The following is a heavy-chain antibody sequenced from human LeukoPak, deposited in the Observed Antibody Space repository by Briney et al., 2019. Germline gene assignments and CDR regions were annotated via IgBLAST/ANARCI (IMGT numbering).Heavy chain of an antibody. Sequence: ETLSLTCIVSGGSISSYYWSWVRQAPGKGLEWVSALYIGGNTYYADSVRGRFTISRDNSKNTLYLQMNSLRAEDTAIYYCTTAAGYNYGQYWGQGTLVTVSS. CDR1: GGSISSYY. D-gene: IGHD5-18*01. V-gene: IGHV3-53*01. CDR2: LYIGGNT. J-gene: IGHJ4*02. CDR3: TTAAGYNYGQY.